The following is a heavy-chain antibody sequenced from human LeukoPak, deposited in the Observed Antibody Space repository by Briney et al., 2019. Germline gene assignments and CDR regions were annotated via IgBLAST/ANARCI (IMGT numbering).Heavy chain of an antibody. V-gene: IGHV3-30*18. CDR2: ISYDGSNK. Sequence: PGGSLRLSCAASGFTFSSYGMHWVRQAPGKGLEWVAVISYDGSNKCYADSVKGRFTISRDNSKNTLYLQMNSLRAEDTAVYYCANPSASFDYWGQGTLVTVSS. CDR1: GFTFSSYG. CDR3: ANPSASFDY. D-gene: IGHD6-25*01. J-gene: IGHJ4*02.